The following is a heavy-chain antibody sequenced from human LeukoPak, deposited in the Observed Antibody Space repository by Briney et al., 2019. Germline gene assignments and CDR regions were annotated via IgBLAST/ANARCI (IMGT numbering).Heavy chain of an antibody. V-gene: IGHV4-4*02. CDR2: IYHSGST. CDR3: ARRFRYSSSSLGDFDY. Sequence: PSGTLSLTCAVSGGSISSSNWWSWVRQPPGKGLEWIGEIYHSGSTNYNPSLKSRVTISVDKSKNQFSLKLSSVTAADTAVYYCARRFRYSSSSLGDFDYWGQGTLVTVSS. D-gene: IGHD6-6*01. J-gene: IGHJ4*02. CDR1: GGSISSSNW.